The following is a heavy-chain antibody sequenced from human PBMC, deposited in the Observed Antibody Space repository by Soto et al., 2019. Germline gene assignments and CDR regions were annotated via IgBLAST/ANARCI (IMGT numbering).Heavy chain of an antibody. CDR2: IYHSGNT. CDR1: GGSISSGGYS. D-gene: IGHD3-22*01. J-gene: IGHJ5*02. Sequence: PSETLSLTCAVSGGSISSGGYSWSWVRQPPGKGLEWIGYIYHSGNTYYNPSLNSRVTISVGRSKNQFSLKLSSVTAADTAVYYCARCCYYDSSGYYYPNWFDPRGKGTLVTVSS. V-gene: IGHV4-30-2*01. CDR3: ARCCYYDSSGYYYPNWFDP.